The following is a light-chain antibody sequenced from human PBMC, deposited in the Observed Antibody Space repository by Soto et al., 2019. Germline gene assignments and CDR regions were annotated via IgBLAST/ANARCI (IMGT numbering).Light chain of an antibody. Sequence: DIQMTQSPSTLSASVGDRVSITCRTSQRLSSWLAWYQQKPGRAPKLLVYDASSLESGVPSRFSGSGSGTEFTLTISSLQPDDFATYYCKQYNKSPRTFGQGTKVEIK. V-gene: IGKV1-5*01. J-gene: IGKJ1*01. CDR2: DAS. CDR3: KQYNKSPRT. CDR1: QRLSSW.